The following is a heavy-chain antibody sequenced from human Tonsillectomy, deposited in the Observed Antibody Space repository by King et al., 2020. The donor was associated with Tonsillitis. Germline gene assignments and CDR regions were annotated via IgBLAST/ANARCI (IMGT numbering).Heavy chain of an antibody. CDR1: GFNFNGYD. D-gene: IGHD3-10*01. CDR2: ISSNLRYI. V-gene: IGHV3-21*01. J-gene: IGHJ4*02. Sequence: LQLVQSGGGLVKPGGSLRLSCAASGFNFNGYDMNWVRQAPGKGLEWVSSISSNLRYIYYAGSVQGRFTISSDNAKNSLFLQMNSLGAEDTAVYYCARVPGMIRGVNFDYWGQGTLVTVSS. CDR3: ARVPGMIRGVNFDY.